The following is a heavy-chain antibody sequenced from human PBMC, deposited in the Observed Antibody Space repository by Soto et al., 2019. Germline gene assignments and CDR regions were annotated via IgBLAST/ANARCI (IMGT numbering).Heavy chain of an antibody. J-gene: IGHJ5*02. Sequence: SETLSLTCTVSGGSISSGGYYWSWIRQHPGKGLEWIGYIYYSGSTYYNPSLKSRVTISVDTSKNQFSLKLSSVTAADTAVYYCARDRSYYYGSGNWFDPWGQGTLVTVSS. CDR3: ARDRSYYYGSGNWFDP. CDR2: IYYSGST. V-gene: IGHV4-31*03. CDR1: GGSISSGGYY. D-gene: IGHD3-10*01.